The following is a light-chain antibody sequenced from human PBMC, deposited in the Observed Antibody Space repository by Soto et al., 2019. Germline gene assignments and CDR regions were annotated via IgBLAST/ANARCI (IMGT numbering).Light chain of an antibody. J-gene: IGKJ1*01. Sequence: IVLTQSTGTLSLSPGERATFSCRVSQSVSSNYLAWYQQKPGQAPRLLIYGAFKRATSIPDRFSGSGSGTDFTLTISRMEPEDFAVYCCQQYGSSPRTFGQGGKVDIK. CDR1: QSVSSNY. CDR3: QQYGSSPRT. CDR2: GAF. V-gene: IGKV3-20*01.